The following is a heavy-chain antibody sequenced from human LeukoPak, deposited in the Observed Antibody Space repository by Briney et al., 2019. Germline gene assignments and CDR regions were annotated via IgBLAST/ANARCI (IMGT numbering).Heavy chain of an antibody. CDR1: GLTSSSYG. CDR2: ASKDGSNK. J-gene: IGHJ4*02. Sequence: PGRSLRLSCAASGLTSSSYGMHWVRQAPGKGLEWVAGASKDGSNKYYADSVKGRFTISRDNSKNTLYLQMNSLRAEDTAVFYCRSYYYDSSGSYFDYWGQRTLVTVSP. V-gene: IGHV3-30*03. CDR3: RSYYYDSSGSYFDY. D-gene: IGHD3-22*01.